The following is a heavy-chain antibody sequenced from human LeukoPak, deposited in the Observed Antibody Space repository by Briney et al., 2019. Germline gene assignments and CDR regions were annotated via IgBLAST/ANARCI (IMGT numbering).Heavy chain of an antibody. Sequence: PGGSLRLSCAASGFIVGSSYMSWVRQAPGKGLEWVSLINSGGNRNRANSVKGRLTRSRYNSKNTMSLQMNNLSGEDTALCSCLCRTDPLASYSFDYWGQGTPVTVSS. J-gene: IGHJ4*03. CDR3: LCRTDPLASYSFDY. CDR2: INSGGNR. CDR1: GFIVGSSY. V-gene: IGHV3-53*01. D-gene: IGHD2-2*01.